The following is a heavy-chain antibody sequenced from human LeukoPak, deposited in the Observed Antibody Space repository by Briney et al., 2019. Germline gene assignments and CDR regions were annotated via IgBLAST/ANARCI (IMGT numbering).Heavy chain of an antibody. J-gene: IGHJ3*02. CDR1: GGSFSGYY. CDR2: INHSGST. Sequence: SETLSLTCAVYGGSFSGYYWSWIRQPPGKGLEWIGEINHSGSTNYNPSLKSRVTISVDTSKNQFSLKLSSVTAADTAVYYCARELYYYDSSGYYRRNDAFDIWGQGTMVTVSS. V-gene: IGHV4-34*01. D-gene: IGHD3-22*01. CDR3: ARELYYYDSSGYYRRNDAFDI.